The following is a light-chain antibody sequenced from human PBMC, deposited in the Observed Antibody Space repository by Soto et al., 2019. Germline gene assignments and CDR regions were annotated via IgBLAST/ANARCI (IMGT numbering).Light chain of an antibody. CDR1: QSVSGW. CDR2: DVS. Sequence: DIQMTQSPSTLSASVGDRVTITCRASQSVSGWLAWYQQKPGKAPNLLIYDVSNLESGVPSRFSCSGSGTEFTLTISSLQPDDFATYYCQQYSSLGTFGQGTKVEIK. CDR3: QQYSSLGT. V-gene: IGKV1-5*01. J-gene: IGKJ1*01.